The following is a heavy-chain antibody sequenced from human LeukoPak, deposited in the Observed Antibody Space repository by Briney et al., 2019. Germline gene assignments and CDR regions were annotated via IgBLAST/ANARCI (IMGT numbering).Heavy chain of an antibody. Sequence: ASVKVSCKASGYTFTGYYMHWVRQAPGQGLEWMGWINPNSGGTNYAQKFQGRVTMTRDTSISTAYMELSRLRSDDTAVYYCARGQRDIVVVPAGAFDIWGQGTMVTVSS. J-gene: IGHJ3*02. D-gene: IGHD2-2*01. CDR1: GYTFTGYY. CDR3: ARGQRDIVVVPAGAFDI. V-gene: IGHV1-2*02. CDR2: INPNSGGT.